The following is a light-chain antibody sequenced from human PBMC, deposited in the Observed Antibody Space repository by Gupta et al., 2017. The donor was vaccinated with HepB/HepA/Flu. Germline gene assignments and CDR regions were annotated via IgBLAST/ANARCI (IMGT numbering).Light chain of an antibody. CDR3: YSYPGAYPFV. CDR1: RSDIGAYNY. J-gene: IGLJ2*01. V-gene: IGLV2-11*01. CDR2: DVT. Sequence: QSSLTQPRSVVGAPGQSVTISCTGTRSDIGAYNYVSWYQQPPGKAPKLMIYDVTRRPSGVPDRFSGSTSGTTASLTISGLEAEDAADYYCYSYPGAYPFVFGGGTKLTVL.